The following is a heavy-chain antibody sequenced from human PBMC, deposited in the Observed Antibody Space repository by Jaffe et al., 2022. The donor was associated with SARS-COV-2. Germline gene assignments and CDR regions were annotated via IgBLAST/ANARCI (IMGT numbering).Heavy chain of an antibody. V-gene: IGHV3-73*02. D-gene: IGHD2-2*01. CDR1: GFTFSGSA. J-gene: IGHJ4*02. Sequence: EVQLVESGGGLVQPGGSLKLSCAASGFTFSGSAMHWVRQASGKGLEWVGRIRSKANSYATAYAASVKGRFTISRDDSKNTAYLQMNSLKTEDTAVYYCTRLGFVVVPGWGQGTLVTVSS. CDR2: IRSKANSYAT. CDR3: TRLGFVVVPG.